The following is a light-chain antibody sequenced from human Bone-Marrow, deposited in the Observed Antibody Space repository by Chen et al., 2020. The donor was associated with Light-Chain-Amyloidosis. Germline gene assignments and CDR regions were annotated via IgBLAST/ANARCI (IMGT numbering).Light chain of an antibody. Sequence: EIVLTQSPGTLSLSPGEGANLSCRASQTISSTYLPWYQQKFGQAPRLLIYGSSSRATGIPDRFTGSGSGTDFTLTINRLEPEDFAMYYCQQYGTSPLTFGGGTKVEIK. CDR2: GSS. V-gene: IGKV3-20*01. CDR1: QTISSTY. CDR3: QQYGTSPLT. J-gene: IGKJ4*01.